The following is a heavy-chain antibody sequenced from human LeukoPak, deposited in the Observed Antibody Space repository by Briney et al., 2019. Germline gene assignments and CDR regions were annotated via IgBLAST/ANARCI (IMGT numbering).Heavy chain of an antibody. V-gene: IGHV1-8*01. CDR3: ARNQYKLLNDHWYFDL. D-gene: IGHD2-2*01. CDR2: MNPNSGNT. J-gene: IGHJ2*01. Sequence: GASVKVSCKASGYTFTSYDINWVRQATGQGLEWMGWMNPNSGNTGYAQKLQGRVTMTRNTSISTAYMELSSLRSEDTAVYYCARNQYKLLNDHWYFDLWGRGTLVTVSS. CDR1: GYTFTSYD.